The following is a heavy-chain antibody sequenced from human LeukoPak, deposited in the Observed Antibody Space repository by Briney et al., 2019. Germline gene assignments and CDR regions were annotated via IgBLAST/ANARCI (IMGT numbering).Heavy chain of an antibody. CDR2: ISCSGGST. CDR3: AKDSYSSGWHGFDY. D-gene: IGHD6-19*01. Sequence: PGGSLRLSCAASGFTFSSYAMSWVRQAPGKGLEWVSAISCSGGSTYYADSVKGRFTISRDNYKNTLYLQMNSLRAEDTAVYYCAKDSYSSGWHGFDYWGQGTLVTVSS. CDR1: GFTFSSYA. J-gene: IGHJ4*02. V-gene: IGHV3-23*01.